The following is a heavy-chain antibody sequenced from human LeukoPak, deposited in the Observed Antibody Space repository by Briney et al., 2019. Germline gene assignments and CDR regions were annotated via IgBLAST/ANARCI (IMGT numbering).Heavy chain of an antibody. J-gene: IGHJ4*02. Sequence: SETLSLTCTVSGGFISSYYWSWLRQPPGKGLEWIGYIYTSGSTNHNPSLKSRVTISVDTSKNQFSLKLSSVTAADTAVYYCARRVVGAAFDYWGQGTLVTVSS. CDR2: IYTSGST. V-gene: IGHV4-4*09. CDR3: ARRVVGAAFDY. CDR1: GGFISSYY. D-gene: IGHD1-26*01.